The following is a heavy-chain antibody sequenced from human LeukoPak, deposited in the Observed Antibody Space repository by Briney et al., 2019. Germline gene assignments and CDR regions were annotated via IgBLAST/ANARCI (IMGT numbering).Heavy chain of an antibody. Sequence: GGSLRLSCAASGFTFSSYGMHWVRQAPGKGLEWVAVIWYDGSNKYYADSVKGRFTISRDNSKNTLYLQMNRLRAEDTAVYYCARGGGYSYGLPWDYWGQGTLVTVSS. D-gene: IGHD5-18*01. CDR2: IWYDGSNK. J-gene: IGHJ4*02. CDR3: ARGGGYSYGLPWDY. CDR1: GFTFSSYG. V-gene: IGHV3-33*01.